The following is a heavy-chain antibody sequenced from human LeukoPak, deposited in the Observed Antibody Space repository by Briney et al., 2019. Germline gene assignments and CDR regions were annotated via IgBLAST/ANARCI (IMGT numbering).Heavy chain of an antibody. CDR3: ARGRLYGDYLRPFDY. Sequence: ASVKVSCKASGYTFTSYDINWVRQATGQGLEWMGWINPNSGGTNYAQKFQGRVTMTRNTSISTAYMELSRLRSDDTAVYYCARGRLYGDYLRPFDYWGQGTLVTVSS. CDR2: INPNSGGT. V-gene: IGHV1-2*02. J-gene: IGHJ4*02. CDR1: GYTFTSYD. D-gene: IGHD4-17*01.